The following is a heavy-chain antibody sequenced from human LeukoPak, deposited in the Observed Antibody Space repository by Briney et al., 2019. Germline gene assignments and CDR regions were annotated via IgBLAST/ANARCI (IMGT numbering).Heavy chain of an antibody. CDR1: GFTLGSHW. V-gene: IGHV3-7*01. CDR3: ARKYSSGWHDAFDI. J-gene: IGHJ3*02. CDR2: IKQDGSEK. D-gene: IGHD6-19*01. Sequence: PGGSLRLSCAASGFTLGSHWMSWVRQAPGQGLEWVANIKQDGSEKYYVDSVKGRFTISRDNAKNSLYLQMNSLRAEDTAVYFCARKYSSGWHDAFDIWGQGTMVTVSS.